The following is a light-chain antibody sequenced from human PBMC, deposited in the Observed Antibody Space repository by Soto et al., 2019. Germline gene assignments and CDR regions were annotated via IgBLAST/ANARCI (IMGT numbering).Light chain of an antibody. Sequence: DIVMTQSPLSLPVTPGEPASISCRSSQSLLHSNGYNYLDWYLQKPGQSPQLLIYLGSNRASGVPDRFSGSGSGTDFTLKISSVEAEDVGVYYCIQGLQTSIAFGKGTRLEI. J-gene: IGKJ5*01. CDR1: QSLLHSNGYNY. CDR2: LGS. V-gene: IGKV2-28*01. CDR3: IQGLQTSIA.